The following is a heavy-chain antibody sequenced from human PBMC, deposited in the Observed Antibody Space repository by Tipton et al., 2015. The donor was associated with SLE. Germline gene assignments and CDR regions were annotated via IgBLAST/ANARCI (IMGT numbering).Heavy chain of an antibody. J-gene: IGHJ3*02. CDR3: ARSDYYDSSGYYSYAFDI. V-gene: IGHV4-59*11. CDR1: GGSISSHY. Sequence: TLSLTCTVSGGSISSHYWSWIRQPPGKGLEWIGYIYNSGSGNYNPSLKSRVTISVDTSKNPFSLKLRSGSAADTAVYYCARSDYYDSSGYYSYAFDIWGQGTMVPVSS. D-gene: IGHD3-22*01. CDR2: IYNSGSG.